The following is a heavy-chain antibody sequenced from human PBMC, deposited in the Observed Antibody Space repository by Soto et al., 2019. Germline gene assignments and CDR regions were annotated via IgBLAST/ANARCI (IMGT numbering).Heavy chain of an antibody. CDR3: ARVRSSGYYGLLDY. CDR1: GGSVSNSSFY. Sequence: PSETLSLTCAGSGGSVSNSSFYWSWIRQPPGERLEWIGNIYYSGSTNYNPSLKSRVTISVHTSKNQFSLKLTSVTAADTAVYYCARVRSSGYYGLLDYWGQGTLVTVSS. D-gene: IGHD3-22*01. V-gene: IGHV4-61*01. CDR2: IYYSGST. J-gene: IGHJ4*02.